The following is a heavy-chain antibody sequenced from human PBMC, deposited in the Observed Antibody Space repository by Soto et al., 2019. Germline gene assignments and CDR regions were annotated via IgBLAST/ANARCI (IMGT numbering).Heavy chain of an antibody. D-gene: IGHD3-3*01. Sequence: QVQLVQSGAEVKKPGSSVKVSCKASGGTFSNNAISWVRQAPGQGLQWMGGIIPIFGTANYAQKFQGRVTITADKSTSTVYMEVSSLRSEDTAVYYWARDRIIPGRRDYYYGMDVWGQGTTVTVSS. CDR1: GGTFSNNA. CDR2: IIPIFGTA. J-gene: IGHJ6*02. CDR3: ARDRIIPGRRDYYYGMDV. V-gene: IGHV1-69*06.